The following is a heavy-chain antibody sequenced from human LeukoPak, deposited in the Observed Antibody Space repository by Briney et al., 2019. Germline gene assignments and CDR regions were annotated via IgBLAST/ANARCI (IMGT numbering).Heavy chain of an antibody. D-gene: IGHD3-3*01. V-gene: IGHV4-39*01. J-gene: IGHJ4*02. CDR1: GGSISSSPYY. CDR3: ARHMGRTLIAARFLI. CDR2: IYYSGGT. Sequence: SETLSLTCTVSGGSISSSPYYWGWIRQPPGKGLEWIGSIYYSGGTYYNPSLKSRVTISVDTSKNQFSLKLSSVTAADTAVYYCARHMGRTLIAARFLIWGQGALVTVSS.